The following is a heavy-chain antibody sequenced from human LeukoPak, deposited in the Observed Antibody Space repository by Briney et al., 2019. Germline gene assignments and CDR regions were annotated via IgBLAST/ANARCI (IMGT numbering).Heavy chain of an antibody. D-gene: IGHD2-2*01. CDR3: ASGRTDIVVVPATLRNYFFDY. CDR2: IIPMFGTA. Sequence: ASVKVSCKASGGTFGSYTISWVRQAPGQGLEWMGGIIPMFGTANYAQKFQGRVTISADKSTSTAYMELSSLRSEDTAVYYCASGRTDIVVVPATLRNYFFDYWGQGTLVTVSS. J-gene: IGHJ4*02. V-gene: IGHV1-69*06. CDR1: GGTFGSYT.